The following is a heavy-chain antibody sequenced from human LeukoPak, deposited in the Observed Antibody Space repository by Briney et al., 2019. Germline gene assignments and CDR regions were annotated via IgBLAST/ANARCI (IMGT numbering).Heavy chain of an antibody. CDR3: ARGAVSYSSGWYANWYLDL. CDR2: ITSSSSYI. J-gene: IGHJ2*01. V-gene: IGHV3-21*01. Sequence: PGRSLRLSCAAYGFPFSTYAIHWVRQAPGKGLEWVSSITSSSSYIYYADSVKGRFTISRDNTKNSLYLQMNSLRAEDTAVYYRARGAVSYSSGWYANWYLDLWGRGTLVTVCS. D-gene: IGHD6-19*01. CDR1: GFPFSTYA.